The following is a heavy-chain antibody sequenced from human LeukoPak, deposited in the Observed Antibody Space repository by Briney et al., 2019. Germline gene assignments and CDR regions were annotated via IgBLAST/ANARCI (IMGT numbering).Heavy chain of an antibody. CDR3: ARDWSGRSSSSFGTKRTKQVVGSDY. J-gene: IGHJ4*02. D-gene: IGHD6-6*01. CDR1: GFTFSSYS. CDR2: ISSSSSTI. Sequence: GGSLRLSCAASGFTFSSYSMNWVRQAPGKGLEWVSYISSSSSTIYYADSVKGRFTISRDNAKNSLYLQMNSLRAEDTAVYYCARDWSGRSSSSFGTKRTKQVVGSDYWGQGTLVTVSS. V-gene: IGHV3-48*01.